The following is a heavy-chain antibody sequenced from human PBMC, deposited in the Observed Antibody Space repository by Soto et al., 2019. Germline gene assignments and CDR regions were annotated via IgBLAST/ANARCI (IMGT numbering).Heavy chain of an antibody. CDR3: VRGKRGPWYFDL. CDR1: GGSINTAGDY. CDR2: IHSSGST. V-gene: IGHV4-31*03. Sequence: QVQLLESGPGLVKPSQTLSLTCTVSGGSINTAGDYWNWIRQLPGEGLEWIGSIHSSGSTYYTPSLKSRVTVSPDTSKHQFSLNLDSVTAADTAVYYCVRGKRGPWYFDLWGRGTLVAVSS. J-gene: IGHJ2*01. D-gene: IGHD3-10*01.